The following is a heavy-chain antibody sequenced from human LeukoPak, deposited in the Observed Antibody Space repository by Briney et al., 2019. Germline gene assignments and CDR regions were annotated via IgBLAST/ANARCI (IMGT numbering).Heavy chain of an antibody. D-gene: IGHD3-10*01. Sequence: SETLSLTCTVSGVSISSSDCYWTWIRQHPGKGLEWIGYIYHSGSTYYNPSLQSRVTISVDTSNNEISLKLSSVTAADTAVYYCARAGRGVRGVIKPLDHWGQGTLVTVSS. CDR2: IYHSGST. J-gene: IGHJ4*02. V-gene: IGHV4-31*03. CDR3: ARAGRGVRGVIKPLDH. CDR1: GVSISSSDCY.